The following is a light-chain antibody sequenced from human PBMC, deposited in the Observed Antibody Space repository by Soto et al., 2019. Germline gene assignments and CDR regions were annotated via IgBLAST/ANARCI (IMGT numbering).Light chain of an antibody. V-gene: IGKV3-11*01. CDR1: QSVSSN. CDR2: DAS. J-gene: IGKJ1*01. Sequence: EIVLTQSPATLSLSPGERATLSCRASQSVSSNLAWYQHKPGQPPRLLIYDASTRATGIPARFSGSGSGTDFTLTISSLEPEDFAVYYCQQYGGSPRTFGQGTKVE. CDR3: QQYGGSPRT.